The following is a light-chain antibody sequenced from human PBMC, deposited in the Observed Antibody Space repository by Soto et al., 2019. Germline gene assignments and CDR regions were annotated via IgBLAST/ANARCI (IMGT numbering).Light chain of an antibody. V-gene: IGLV1-44*01. CDR2: GNN. Sequence: QAVVTQPPSASGTPGQRVTISCSGSSSNIGSNTVHWYQQLPGTAPKLLIYGNNQRPSGVPDRFSGSKSGTSASLAISGLQSEDEADYYCAAWDDSLLVVFGGGTQLTVL. CDR1: SSNIGSNT. J-gene: IGLJ2*01. CDR3: AAWDDSLLVV.